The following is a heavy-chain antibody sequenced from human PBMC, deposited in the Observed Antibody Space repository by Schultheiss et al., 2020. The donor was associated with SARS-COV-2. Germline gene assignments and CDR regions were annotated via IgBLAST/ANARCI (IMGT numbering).Heavy chain of an antibody. V-gene: IGHV3-64D*06. CDR1: GFTFSSYA. D-gene: IGHD3-3*01. CDR3: VKGYDFWSGYYTEWVFDY. J-gene: IGHJ4*02. CDR2: ISSNGGST. Sequence: GGSLRLSCSASGFTFSSYAMNWVRQAPGKGLEYVSAISSNGGSTYYADSVKGRFTISRDNSKNTLYLQMSSLRAEDTAVYYCVKGYDFWSGYYTEWVFDYWGQGTLVTVSS.